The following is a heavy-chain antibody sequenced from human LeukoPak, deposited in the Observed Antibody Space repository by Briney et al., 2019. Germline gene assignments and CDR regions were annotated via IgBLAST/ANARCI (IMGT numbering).Heavy chain of an antibody. CDR3: ARDSSSSSRFDY. CDR1: GFTFSSYA. J-gene: IGHJ4*02. Sequence: GGSLRLSCAASGFTFSSYAMSWVRQAPGKGLEWVAIIWYDGSNKYYADSVKGRFTISRDNSKNTLYLQMNSLRAEDTAVYYCARDSSSSSRFDYWGQGTLVTVSS. CDR2: IWYDGSNK. V-gene: IGHV3-33*08. D-gene: IGHD6-6*01.